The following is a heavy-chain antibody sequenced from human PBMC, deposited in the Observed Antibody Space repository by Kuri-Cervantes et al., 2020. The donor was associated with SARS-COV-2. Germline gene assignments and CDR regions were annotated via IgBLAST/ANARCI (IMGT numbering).Heavy chain of an antibody. V-gene: IGHV3-21*01. CDR3: ARVAGEGPIYYYYMDV. CDR2: ISSSSSYI. J-gene: IGHJ6*03. CDR1: GFTFSSYS. Sequence: GESLKISCAASGFTFSSYSMNWVRQAPGKGLEWVSSISSSSSYIYYADSVKGRFTISRDNAKNSPYLQMNSLRAEDTAVYYCARVAGEGPIYYYYMDVWGKGTAVTVSS. D-gene: IGHD2-21*01.